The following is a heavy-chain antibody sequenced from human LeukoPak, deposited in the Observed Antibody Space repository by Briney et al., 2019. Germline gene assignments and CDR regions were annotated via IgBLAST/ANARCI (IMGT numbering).Heavy chain of an antibody. D-gene: IGHD2-15*01. V-gene: IGHV4-59*11. Sequence: SETLSLTCTVSGGPIISHYWTWIRQSLVKGLEWIGDISNSGSTSYNPSLKSRVIISIDTSKNQFSLKLSSVTAADTAMYYCGRDALVGHFSYYYMDVWGKGTTVTVSS. CDR3: GRDALVGHFSYYYMDV. CDR2: ISNSGST. J-gene: IGHJ6*03. CDR1: GGPIISHY.